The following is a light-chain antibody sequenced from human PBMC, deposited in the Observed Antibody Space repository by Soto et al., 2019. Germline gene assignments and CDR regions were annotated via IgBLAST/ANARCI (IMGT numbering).Light chain of an antibody. J-gene: IGKJ1*01. CDR1: HSVGGL. V-gene: IGKV3-11*01. CDR2: FAS. Sequence: EIVLTQSPATLSLSPGDRATLSCRASHSVGGLLAWYQQQPGQAPRLLIYFASNRATGIPDRFGGSGSGTDFTLTIDSLEPEDFALFYCQQRSSWPWTFGQGTRVEMK. CDR3: QQRSSWPWT.